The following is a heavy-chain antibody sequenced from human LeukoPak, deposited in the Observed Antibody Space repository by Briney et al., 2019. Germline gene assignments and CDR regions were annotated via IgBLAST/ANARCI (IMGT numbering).Heavy chain of an antibody. CDR2: ISSSSSYI. D-gene: IGHD6-6*01. Sequence: KTGGSLRLSCAASGFTFSSYSMNWVRQAPGKGLEWVSSISSSSSYIYYADSVKGRFTISRDNAKNSLYLQMNSLRAEDTAVYYCARDHSSSSYLDYWGQGTLVTVSS. CDR1: GFTFSSYS. V-gene: IGHV3-21*01. J-gene: IGHJ4*02. CDR3: ARDHSSSSYLDY.